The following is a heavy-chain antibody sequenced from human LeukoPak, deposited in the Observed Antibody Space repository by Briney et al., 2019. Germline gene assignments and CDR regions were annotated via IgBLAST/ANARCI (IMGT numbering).Heavy chain of an antibody. J-gene: IGHJ4*02. CDR2: IKTKQEGETT. Sequence: GGSLRLSCAAFGFGVSGAWMNWVRQVPGRGLEWVARIKTKQEGETTDYTAPVRGRFTISRDDSKNTLYLQLNSLKTEDTAVYYCATEVIIAVTGNDYWGQGSLVTVSS. CDR1: GFGVSGAW. V-gene: IGHV3-15*07. CDR3: ATEVIIAVTGNDY. D-gene: IGHD6-19*01.